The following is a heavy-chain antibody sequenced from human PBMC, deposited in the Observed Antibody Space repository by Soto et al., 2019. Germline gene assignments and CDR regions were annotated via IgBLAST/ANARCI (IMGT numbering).Heavy chain of an antibody. J-gene: IGHJ6*02. Sequence: EVQLVESGGGLVKPGGSLRLSCAASGFTFSSYSMNWVRQAPGKGLEWVSSISTSSSYIYYADSVKGRFTISRDNAKNSLYLQMNSLSAEDTAVYYCAREHPYGDLVCCMDVWGQGTTVTVSS. CDR1: GFTFSSYS. V-gene: IGHV3-21*01. CDR3: AREHPYGDLVCCMDV. D-gene: IGHD4-17*01. CDR2: ISTSSSYI.